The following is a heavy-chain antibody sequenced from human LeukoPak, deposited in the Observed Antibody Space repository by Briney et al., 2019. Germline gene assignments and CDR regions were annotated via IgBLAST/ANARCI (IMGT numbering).Heavy chain of an antibody. V-gene: IGHV6-1*01. CDR3: ARDKNYDFWSGYYTGIAGNWLDP. J-gene: IGHJ5*02. D-gene: IGHD3-3*01. Sequence: SQTLSLTCAISGVSVSSDSAAWNWIRQSPSRGLEWLGRAYYRSKWYNDYAVCVKSGITISPDTSKNQFSLQLNSVTPEDTAVYYCARDKNYDFWSGYYTGIAGNWLDPWGQGTLVTLSS. CDR1: GVSVSSDSAA. CDR2: AYYRSKWYN.